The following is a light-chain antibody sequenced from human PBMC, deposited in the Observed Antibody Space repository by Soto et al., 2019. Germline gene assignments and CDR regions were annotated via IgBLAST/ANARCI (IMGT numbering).Light chain of an antibody. V-gene: IGLV2-11*01. CDR3: CSYAGSYTGV. Sequence: QSALTQPRSVSGSPGQSVTISCTGTSSDVGGYNYVSWYQQHPGKAPKLMIYDVTKRPSGVPYRFSGSKSGNTASLTISGLQAEDEADYYCCSYAGSYTGVFGGGTQLTVL. J-gene: IGLJ2*01. CDR1: SSDVGGYNY. CDR2: DVT.